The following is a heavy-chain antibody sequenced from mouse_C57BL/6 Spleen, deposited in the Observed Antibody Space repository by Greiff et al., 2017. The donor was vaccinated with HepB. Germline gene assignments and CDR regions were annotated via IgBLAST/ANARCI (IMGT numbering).Heavy chain of an antibody. CDR3: ARWYYGSSYEGLPFDY. V-gene: IGHV1-53*01. CDR2: INPSNGGT. Sequence: LQLQQSGTELVKPGASVKLSCKASGYTFTSYWMHWVKQRPGQGLEWIGNINPSNGGTNYNEKFKSKATLTVDKSSSTAYMQLSSLTSEDSAVYYCARWYYGSSYEGLPFDYWGQGTTLTVSS. D-gene: IGHD1-1*01. J-gene: IGHJ2*01. CDR1: GYTFTSYW.